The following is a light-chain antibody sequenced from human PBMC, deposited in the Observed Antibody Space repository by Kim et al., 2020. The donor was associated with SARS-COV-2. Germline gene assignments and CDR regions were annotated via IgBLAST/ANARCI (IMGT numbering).Light chain of an antibody. CDR2: GKD. Sequence: LGQTIRITCQGDSLRSYYASWYQQKPGQAPVLVIYGKDNRPSGIPDRFFGSSSGNTASLTITGTQAEDEADYYCNTRDTSDNHLVVFGGGTQLTVL. CDR1: SLRSYY. J-gene: IGLJ2*01. CDR3: NTRDTSDNHLVV. V-gene: IGLV3-19*01.